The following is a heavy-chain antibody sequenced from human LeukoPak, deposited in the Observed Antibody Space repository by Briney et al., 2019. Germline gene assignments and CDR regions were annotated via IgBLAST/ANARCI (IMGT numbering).Heavy chain of an antibody. Sequence: GSLRLSCAAPGFTFSSHAMSWVRPAPGKGLEWVPAFICRGGSTFHADSVKGRFTIPRDNSKNTLYLQKNSLRAEDTAVYYCGKDAYYYDSSGSTYWGQGTLVTVSS. D-gene: IGHD3-22*01. J-gene: IGHJ4*02. CDR3: GKDAYYYDSSGSTY. CDR1: GFTFSSHA. CDR2: FICRGGST. V-gene: IGHV3-23*01.